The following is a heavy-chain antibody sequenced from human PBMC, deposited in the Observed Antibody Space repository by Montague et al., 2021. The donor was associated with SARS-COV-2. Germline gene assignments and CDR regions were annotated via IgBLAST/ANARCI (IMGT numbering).Heavy chain of an antibody. Sequence: PALVKPTQTLTLTCTFSGFSLSTSGVGVGWIRQPPGKALEWLALIYWDDDKRYSPSLKSRLTITKDTSKNQVVLTITNMDPVDTATYYCALRPRWELLQGEYFQHWGQGTLVTVSS. CDR2: IYWDDDK. CDR3: ALRPRWELLQGEYFQH. V-gene: IGHV2-5*02. J-gene: IGHJ1*01. CDR1: GFSLSTSGVG. D-gene: IGHD1-26*01.